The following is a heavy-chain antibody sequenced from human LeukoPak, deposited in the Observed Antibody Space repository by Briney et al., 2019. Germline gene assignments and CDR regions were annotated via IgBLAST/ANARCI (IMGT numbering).Heavy chain of an antibody. CDR3: VKDRTGTYTLDY. J-gene: IGHJ4*02. Sequence: PGGSLRLSCAATGFTFSNYAIHWGRQAPGKGLEWVAFISDDGSRQHYADSVKCRFTISRDNSKNTLNLQMNSLRAEDTAVYYCVKDRTGTYTLDYWGQGILVTVSS. CDR2: ISDDGSRQ. V-gene: IGHV3-30-3*01. D-gene: IGHD3-10*01. CDR1: GFTFSNYA.